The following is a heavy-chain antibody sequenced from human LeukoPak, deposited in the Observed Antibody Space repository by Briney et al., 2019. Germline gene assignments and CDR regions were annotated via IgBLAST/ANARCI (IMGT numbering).Heavy chain of an antibody. D-gene: IGHD2-2*01. Sequence: GGSLRLSCAASGFTFSSYAMHWVRQAPGKGLEWVAVISYDGSNKYYADSVKGRFTISGDNSKNTLYLQMNSLRAEDTAVYYCAREGYIVVVPAAENWFDPWGQGTLVTVSS. V-gene: IGHV3-30-3*01. CDR1: GFTFSSYA. J-gene: IGHJ5*02. CDR2: ISYDGSNK. CDR3: AREGYIVVVPAAENWFDP.